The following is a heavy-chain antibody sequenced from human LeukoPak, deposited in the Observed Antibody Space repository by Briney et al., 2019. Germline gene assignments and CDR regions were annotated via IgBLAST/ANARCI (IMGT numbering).Heavy chain of an antibody. CDR3: AREPGGAGYSGYDPFDY. Sequence: SETLSLTCTVSGGSISSSSYYWAWIRQPPGKGLEWIGSIHYSGSTYYNPSLQSRVTISIDTSKNQFSLQLNSVTPEDTAVYYCAREPGGAGYSGYDPFDYWGQGTLVTVSS. CDR2: IHYSGST. J-gene: IGHJ4*02. CDR1: GGSISSSSYY. V-gene: IGHV4-39*07. D-gene: IGHD5-12*01.